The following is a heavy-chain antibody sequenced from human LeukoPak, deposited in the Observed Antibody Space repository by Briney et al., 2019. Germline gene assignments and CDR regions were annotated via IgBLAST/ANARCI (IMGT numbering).Heavy chain of an antibody. CDR3: ARRGSAIDAFDI. V-gene: IGHV4-30-2*01. Sequence: SQTLSLTCTVSGGSISSGGYYWSWIRQPPGKGLEWIGYIYHSGSTYYNPSLKSRVTISVDRSKNQFSLKLSSVTAADTAVYYCARRGSAIDAFDIWGQGTMVTVSS. CDR1: GGSISSGGYY. CDR2: IYHSGST. J-gene: IGHJ3*02. D-gene: IGHD3-10*01.